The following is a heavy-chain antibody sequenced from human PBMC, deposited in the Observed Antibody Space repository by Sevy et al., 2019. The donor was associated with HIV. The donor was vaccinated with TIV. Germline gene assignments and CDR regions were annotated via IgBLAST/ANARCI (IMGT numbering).Heavy chain of an antibody. V-gene: IGHV3-53*01. CDR1: GFTVSSSY. CDR3: ARTGIGKSVAGTEYFDY. Sequence: GGSLRLSCAASGFTVSSSYMSWVRQAPGKGLEWVSVIYSGGSTYYADSVKGRFTISRDNSKNTLYLQMNSLRAEDTAVYYCARTGIGKSVAGTEYFDYWGQGTLVTVSS. CDR2: IYSGGST. J-gene: IGHJ4*02. D-gene: IGHD6-19*01.